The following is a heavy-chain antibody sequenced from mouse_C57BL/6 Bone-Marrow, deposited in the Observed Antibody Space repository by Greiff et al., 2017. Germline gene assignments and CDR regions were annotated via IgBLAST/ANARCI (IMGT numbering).Heavy chain of an antibody. Sequence: EVKLVESGGDLVKPGGSLKLSCAASGFTFSSYGMSWVRQTPDKRLEWVATISSGGSYTYYPDSVKGRFTISRDNAKNTLYLQMSSLKSEDTAMYYCARHDFTTVASFDYWGQGTTLTVSS. V-gene: IGHV5-6*01. J-gene: IGHJ2*01. CDR1: GFTFSSYG. CDR3: ARHDFTTVASFDY. CDR2: ISSGGSYT. D-gene: IGHD1-1*01.